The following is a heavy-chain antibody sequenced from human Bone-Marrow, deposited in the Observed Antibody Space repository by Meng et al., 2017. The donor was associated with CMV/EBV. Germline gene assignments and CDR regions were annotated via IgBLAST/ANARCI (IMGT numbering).Heavy chain of an antibody. Sequence: VYGGSFSGYYWSWVRQPPGKGLGRIGEIKHSGSTNYNPSLKSRVTISVDTSKNQFSLKLSSVTAADTAVYYCASSTYCSGGSCYFGYWGQGTLVTVSS. V-gene: IGHV4-34*01. CDR1: GGSFSGYY. D-gene: IGHD2-15*01. CDR2: IKHSGST. J-gene: IGHJ4*02. CDR3: ASSTYCSGGSCYFGY.